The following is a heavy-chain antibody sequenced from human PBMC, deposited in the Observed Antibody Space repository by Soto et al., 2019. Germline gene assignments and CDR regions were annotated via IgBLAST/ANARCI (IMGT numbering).Heavy chain of an antibody. V-gene: IGHV3-23*01. CDR2: ISASVGST. CDR3: TTDPSFEAAYCSSGSCYRSYGMDV. Sequence: PGGSLRLSCAASGFTFSNYAMSWVRQAPGKGLEWVSAISASVGSTYYTDSVKGRFTISRDNSKNTLYLQMNSLTTADTAVYYCTTDPSFEAAYCSSGSCYRSYGMDVWGQGTTVTVSS. D-gene: IGHD2-15*01. J-gene: IGHJ6*02. CDR1: GFTFSNYA.